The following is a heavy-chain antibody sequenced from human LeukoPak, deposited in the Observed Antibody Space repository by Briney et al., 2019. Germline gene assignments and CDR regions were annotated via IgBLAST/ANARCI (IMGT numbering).Heavy chain of an antibody. J-gene: IGHJ4*02. D-gene: IGHD6-19*01. V-gene: IGHV4-59*01. CDR3: AREGGQWLERSFDH. CDR2: IYYTGST. Sequence: SETLSLTCTVSGGSISSYYWSWIRQPPRKGLEWIGYIYYTGSTNYNPSLKSRVTISVDTSKNQFSLRLSSVTAADTAVYYCAREGGQWLERSFDHWGQGTLVTVSS. CDR1: GGSISSYY.